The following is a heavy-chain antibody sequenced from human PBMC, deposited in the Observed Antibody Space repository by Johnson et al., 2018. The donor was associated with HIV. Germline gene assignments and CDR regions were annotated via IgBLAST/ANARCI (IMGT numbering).Heavy chain of an antibody. CDR2: ISYDGSNK. Sequence: QVLLVESGGGVVQPGRSLRLSCAASGFTFSSYAMHCVRQAPGKGLEWVAVISYDGSNKYYADSVKGRFTISRDNAKNSLYLQMNSLRAEDTAVYYCAMDVAAVYGSGDHAFDIWGQGTMVTVSS. CDR1: GFTFSSYA. V-gene: IGHV3-30*04. D-gene: IGHD3-10*01. J-gene: IGHJ3*02. CDR3: AMDVAAVYGSGDHAFDI.